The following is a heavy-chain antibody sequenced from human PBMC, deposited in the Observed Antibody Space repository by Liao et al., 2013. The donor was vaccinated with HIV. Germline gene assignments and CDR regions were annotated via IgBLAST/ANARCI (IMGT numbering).Heavy chain of an antibody. D-gene: IGHD5-18*01. V-gene: IGHV4-59*01. J-gene: IGHJ3*02. CDR1: GGSISSYY. CDR3: ARYHGDTAMDDAFDI. CDR2: IYSSGST. Sequence: QVQLQESGPGLVKPSETLSLTCTVSGGSISSYYWSWIRQPPGKGLEWIGYIYSSGSTNYNPSLKSRVTISVDTSKNQFSLKLSSVTAADTAVYYCARYHGDTAMDDAFDIWGQGDNGHRLF.